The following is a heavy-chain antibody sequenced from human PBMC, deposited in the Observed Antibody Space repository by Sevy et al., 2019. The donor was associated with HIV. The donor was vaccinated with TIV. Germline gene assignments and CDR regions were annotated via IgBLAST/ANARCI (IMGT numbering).Heavy chain of an antibody. CDR1: GYTFTSSY. Sequence: ASVKVSCKASGYTFTSSYMNWVRQAPGQGLEWMGIINPNSGSTTYEQKFQGRVTMTRETSSSTVYMELSSLGSDDTAVYYCAGSLLGYIGSYYGGYYFDYWGQGTLVTVSS. D-gene: IGHD1-26*01. V-gene: IGHV1-46*01. J-gene: IGHJ4*01. CDR2: INPNSGST. CDR3: AGSLLGYIGSYYGGYYFDY.